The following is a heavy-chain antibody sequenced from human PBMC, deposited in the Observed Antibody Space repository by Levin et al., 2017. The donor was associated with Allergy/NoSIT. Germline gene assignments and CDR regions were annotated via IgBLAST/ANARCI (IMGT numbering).Heavy chain of an antibody. CDR2: ISYDGSNK. D-gene: IGHD3-22*01. J-gene: IGHJ4*02. Sequence: QAGGSLRLSCAASGFTFSSYGMHWVRQAPGKGLEWVAVISYDGSNKYYADSVKGRFTISRDNSKNTLYLQMNSLRAEDTAVYYCAKDLYYYDSSGYFPDYWGQGTLVTVSS. V-gene: IGHV3-30*18. CDR3: AKDLYYYDSSGYFPDY. CDR1: GFTFSSYG.